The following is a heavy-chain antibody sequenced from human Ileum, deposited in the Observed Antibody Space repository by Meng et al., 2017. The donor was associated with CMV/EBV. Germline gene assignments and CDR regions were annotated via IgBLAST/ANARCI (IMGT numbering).Heavy chain of an antibody. Sequence: GESLKISCAASGFIFSSYAVHWVRQAPGKGLEWVAVIWSDASNKYYVDSVRGRFTISRDNSKNTLYLQMNNLRADDTAVYYCAKGGDSSSADYWGQGTLVTVSS. CDR3: AKGGDSSSADY. CDR2: IWSDASNK. V-gene: IGHV3-33*06. D-gene: IGHD6-13*01. J-gene: IGHJ4*02. CDR1: GFIFSSYA.